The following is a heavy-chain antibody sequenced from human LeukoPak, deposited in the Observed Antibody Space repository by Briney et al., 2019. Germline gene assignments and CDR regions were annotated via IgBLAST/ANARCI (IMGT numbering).Heavy chain of an antibody. CDR1: GFTFSSYA. V-gene: IGHV3-23*01. D-gene: IGHD5-12*01. J-gene: IGHJ4*02. CDR2: ISGGGGVT. CDR3: AKDPRVATIEIFDY. Sequence: GGSLRLSCAASGFTFSSYAMSWVRQAPGKGLEWVSSISGGGGVTYYADSVKGRFTISRDNSKNTLYLQMDSLRAEDTAVYYCAKDPRVATIEIFDYWGQGTLVTVSS.